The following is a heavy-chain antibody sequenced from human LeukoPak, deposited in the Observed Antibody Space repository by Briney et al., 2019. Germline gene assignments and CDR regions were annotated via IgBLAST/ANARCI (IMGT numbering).Heavy chain of an antibody. CDR2: IYYSGST. J-gene: IGHJ4*02. CDR1: GGSISSYY. V-gene: IGHV4-59*01. CDR3: ARVREILFDY. Sequence: SETLSPTCTVSGGSISSYYWSWIRQPPGKGLEWIGYIYYSGSTNYNPSLKSRVTISVDTSKNQFSLKLSSVTAADTAVYYCARVREILFDYWGQGTLVTVSS. D-gene: IGHD1-26*01.